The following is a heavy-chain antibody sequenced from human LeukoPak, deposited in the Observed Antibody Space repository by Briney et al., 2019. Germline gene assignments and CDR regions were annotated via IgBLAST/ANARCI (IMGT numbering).Heavy chain of an antibody. CDR2: IYHSGRT. CDR1: GYSISSGYY. Sequence: SETLSLTCAVSGYSISSGYYWGWIRQPPGKGLEWIGSIYHSGRTYYNPSLKSRVTISVDTSKNQFSLKLSSVTAADTAVYYCARLPYCSGGSCYSAGDYWGQGTLVTVSS. CDR3: ARLPYCSGGSCYSAGDY. J-gene: IGHJ4*02. V-gene: IGHV4-38-2*01. D-gene: IGHD2-15*01.